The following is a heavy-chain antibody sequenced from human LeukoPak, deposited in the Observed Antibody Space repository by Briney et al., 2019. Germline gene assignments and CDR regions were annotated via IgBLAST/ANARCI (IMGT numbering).Heavy chain of an antibody. CDR1: GFTSDDYA. CDR2: ISWNSGTI. D-gene: IGHD2-15*01. V-gene: IGHV3-9*02. Sequence: GGSLRLSCAAPGFTSDDYAMHWVRQAPGKGLEWVSGISWNSGTIGYADSVKGRITISRDNAKNSLYLEMNSLRAEDTALYYCARGRPALSYFDYWGQGTLVTVSS. J-gene: IGHJ4*02. CDR3: ARGRPALSYFDY.